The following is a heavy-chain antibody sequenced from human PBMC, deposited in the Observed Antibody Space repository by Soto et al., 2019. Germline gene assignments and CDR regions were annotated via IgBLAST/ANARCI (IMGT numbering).Heavy chain of an antibody. V-gene: IGHV3-23*01. J-gene: IGHJ4*02. D-gene: IGHD3-22*01. CDR1: GFTFSTYA. CDR3: AKAFDASGYTYERAFDY. CDR2: ISGGGDGT. Sequence: GGSLRLSCVASGFTFSTYAMAWVRQAPGKGLEWVSAISGGGDGTYQPENVKGRFTISRYNSRNTLDLQLNGLRAEDTALYFCAKAFDASGYTYERAFDYWGQGTLVTVSS.